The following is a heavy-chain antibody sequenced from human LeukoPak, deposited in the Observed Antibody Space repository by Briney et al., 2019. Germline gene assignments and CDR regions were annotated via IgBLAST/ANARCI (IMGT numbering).Heavy chain of an antibody. Sequence: SVKVSCKASGGTFSSYAISWVRQAPGQGLEWMGRIIPILGIANYAQKFQGRVTITADKSTSTAYMELSSLRSEDTAVYYCARDLVTMVRGASDYWGQGTLVTVSS. CDR3: ARDLVTMVRGASDY. V-gene: IGHV1-69*04. J-gene: IGHJ4*02. D-gene: IGHD3-10*01. CDR2: IIPILGIA. CDR1: GGTFSSYA.